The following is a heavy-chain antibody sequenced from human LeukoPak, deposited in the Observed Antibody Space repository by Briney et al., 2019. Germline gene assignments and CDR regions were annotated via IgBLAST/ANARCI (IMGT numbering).Heavy chain of an antibody. D-gene: IGHD6-13*01. CDR3: ARDIGLAAAGIGY. CDR1: GFTFSSYG. J-gene: IGHJ4*02. V-gene: IGHV3-33*01. CDR2: IWCDGSNK. Sequence: GGSLRLSCAASGFTFSSYGMHWVRQAPGKGLEWVAVIWCDGSNKYYADSVKGRFTISRDNSKNTLYLQMNSLRAEDTAVYYCARDIGLAAAGIGYWGQGTLVTVSS.